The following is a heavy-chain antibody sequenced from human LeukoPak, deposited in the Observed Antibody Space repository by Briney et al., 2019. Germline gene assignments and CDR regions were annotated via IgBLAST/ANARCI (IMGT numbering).Heavy chain of an antibody. CDR3: ARRMVVRDYYYMDV. Sequence: SETLSLTCTVSGGSISSYYWSWIRQPPGKGLEWIGYIYYSGSTNYNPSLKSRVTISVDTSKNQFSLKLSSVTAADTAVYYCARRMVVRDYYYMDVWGKGTTVTISS. V-gene: IGHV4-59*01. CDR2: IYYSGST. D-gene: IGHD2-15*01. CDR1: GGSISSYY. J-gene: IGHJ6*03.